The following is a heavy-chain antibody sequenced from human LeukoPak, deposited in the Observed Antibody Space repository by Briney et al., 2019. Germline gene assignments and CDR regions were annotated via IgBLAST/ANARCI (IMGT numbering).Heavy chain of an antibody. Sequence: GGCLRLSCAASGFTFSDYYMSWIRQAPGKGLEWVSYISSSGSTIYYADSVKGRFTISRDNAKNSLYLQMNSLRAGDTAVYYCARTIEMATISYFDYWGQGTLVTVSS. CDR2: ISSSGSTI. V-gene: IGHV3-11*04. CDR1: GFTFSDYY. CDR3: ARTIEMATISYFDY. J-gene: IGHJ4*02. D-gene: IGHD5-24*01.